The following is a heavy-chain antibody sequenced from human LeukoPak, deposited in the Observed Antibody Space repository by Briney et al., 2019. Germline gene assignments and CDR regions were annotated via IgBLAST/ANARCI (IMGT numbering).Heavy chain of an antibody. CDR3: ARDSCSSTSCFFDY. V-gene: IGHV4-34*01. J-gene: IGHJ4*02. CDR1: GGSFSGYY. D-gene: IGHD2-2*01. CDR2: IYHSGST. Sequence: SETLSLTCAVYGGSFSGYYWSWIRQPPGKGLEWIGYIYHSGSTYYNPSLKSRVTISVDRSKNQFSLKLSSVTAADTAVYYCARDSCSSTSCFFDYWGQGTLVTVSS.